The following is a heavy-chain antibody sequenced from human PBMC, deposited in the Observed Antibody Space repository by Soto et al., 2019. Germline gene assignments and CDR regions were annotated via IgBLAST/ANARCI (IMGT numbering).Heavy chain of an antibody. Sequence: EVQLVESGGGLVQPGGSLRLSCAASGFTFSFYSMNWVRQAPGKGLEWVSYISSTSSTIYYADSAKGRFTISRDNAKTSLYLHMNSLRAEDTAVYYCARVPIAADEHFDYWGQGTLVTVSS. CDR2: ISSTSSTI. V-gene: IGHV3-48*01. D-gene: IGHD6-13*01. CDR3: ARVPIAADEHFDY. J-gene: IGHJ4*02. CDR1: GFTFSFYS.